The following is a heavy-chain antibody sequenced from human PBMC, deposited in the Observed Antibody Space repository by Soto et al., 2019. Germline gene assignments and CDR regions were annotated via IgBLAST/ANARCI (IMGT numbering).Heavy chain of an antibody. CDR3: ARLASGSYDY. V-gene: IGHV1-69*02. CDR1: GGTFSTYI. CDR2: ISPMVGIA. J-gene: IGHJ4*02. D-gene: IGHD1-26*01. Sequence: QVQLVQSGAEVKKPGSSVRVSCKASGGTFSTYIISWVRQAPGQGLEWMGRISPMVGIAIYAQKFQGRIAITADKSTSIAYLEVTSLRNEDTAVYYCARLASGSYDYWGQGTLITVPS.